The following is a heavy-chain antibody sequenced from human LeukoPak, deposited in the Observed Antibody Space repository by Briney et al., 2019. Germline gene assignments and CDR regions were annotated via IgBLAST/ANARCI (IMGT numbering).Heavy chain of an antibody. J-gene: IGHJ4*02. D-gene: IGHD4-17*01. V-gene: IGHV1-69*13. CDR2: ILPIVNTA. CDR3: ARLTIGDYGDRESGFDY. Sequence: ASVTVSCKASGGSFSSYAISWVRQAPGQGLEWMGGILPIVNTADYAQKFQGRVTITADESTSTAYMDLSSLRSEDTAVYYCARLTIGDYGDRESGFDYWGQGTLVTVSS. CDR1: GGSFSSYA.